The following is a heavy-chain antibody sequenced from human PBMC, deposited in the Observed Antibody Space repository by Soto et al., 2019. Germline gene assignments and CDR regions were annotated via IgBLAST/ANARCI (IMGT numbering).Heavy chain of an antibody. CDR2: IYHTGGP. Sequence: QLQLQESGPGLVKPSETLSLTCSVSGGSISSSNYYWAWIRQPPGKGLEWIGGIYHTGGPYYNPSLTPRVTLSVDTPKNQVSRILNSVPAAEAALYYGLRHEQWVRLNVYWGRGALVTLSS. J-gene: IGHJ1*01. CDR3: LRHEQWVRLNVY. D-gene: IGHD2-8*01. V-gene: IGHV4-39*01. CDR1: GGSISSSNYY.